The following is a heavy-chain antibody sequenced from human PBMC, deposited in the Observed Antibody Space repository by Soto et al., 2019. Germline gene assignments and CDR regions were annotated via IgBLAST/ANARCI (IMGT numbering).Heavy chain of an antibody. D-gene: IGHD4-17*01. CDR1: GGSISSYY. Sequence: PSETLSLTCAVSGGSISSYYCSWIRQPPGKGLEWIGYIYYSGSTNYNPSLKSRVTISVDTSKNQLSLKLSSVTAVDTAVYYCARRYGYYFDYWGQGTLVTVSS. V-gene: IGHV4-59*08. CDR2: IYYSGST. CDR3: ARRYGYYFDY. J-gene: IGHJ4*02.